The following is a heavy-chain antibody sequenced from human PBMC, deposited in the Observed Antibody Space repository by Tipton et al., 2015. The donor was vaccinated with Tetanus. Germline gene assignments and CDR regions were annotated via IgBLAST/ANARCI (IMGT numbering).Heavy chain of an antibody. CDR3: ARMGFTYGQVVY. CDR2: VYYSGRT. D-gene: IGHD5-18*01. V-gene: IGHV4-30-4*01. CDR1: GDSMSGEFDY. J-gene: IGHJ4*02. Sequence: TLSLTCTISGDSMSGEFDYWSWIRHLPGKGLEWIGHVYYSGRTYYNPPLKSRVTISADMSKNQFSLKLTSVTAADTATYYCARMGFTYGQVVYWGQGTLVTVAS.